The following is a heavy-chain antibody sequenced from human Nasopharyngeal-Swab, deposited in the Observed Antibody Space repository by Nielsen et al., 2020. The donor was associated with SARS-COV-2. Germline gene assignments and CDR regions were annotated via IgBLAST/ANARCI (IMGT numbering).Heavy chain of an antibody. Sequence: GESLKISCAASGFTFSDYYMSWIRRAPGKGLEWVSYISSSGSTIYYADSVKGRFTISRDNAKNSLYLQMNSLRAEDTAVYYCARAVLRYFDWLLGPFDYWGQGTPVTVSS. J-gene: IGHJ4*02. V-gene: IGHV3-11*04. CDR3: ARAVLRYFDWLLGPFDY. CDR1: GFTFSDYY. D-gene: IGHD3-9*01. CDR2: ISSSGSTI.